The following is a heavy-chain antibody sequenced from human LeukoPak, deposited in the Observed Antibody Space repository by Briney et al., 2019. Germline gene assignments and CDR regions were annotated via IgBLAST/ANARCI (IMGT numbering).Heavy chain of an antibody. V-gene: IGHV1-69*05. Sequence: GASVKVSCKASGGTFSSYAISWVRQAPGQGLEWVGGIIPIFGTANYAQKFQGRVTITTDESTSTAYMELSSLRSEDTAVYYCAREFNSFDWFDPWGQGTLVTVSS. CDR3: AREFNSFDWFDP. J-gene: IGHJ5*02. CDR1: GGTFSSYA. D-gene: IGHD5-18*01. CDR2: IIPIFGTA.